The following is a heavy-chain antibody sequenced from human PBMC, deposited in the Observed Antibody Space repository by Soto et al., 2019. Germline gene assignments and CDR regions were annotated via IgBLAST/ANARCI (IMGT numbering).Heavy chain of an antibody. V-gene: IGHV1-3*01. Sequence: ASVRVSCKASVNTFTSYAIHWVRQAPGQRLEWMGWINAGNGDTKYSQTFQGRVTITRDTSANTAYMELSSLRSEDTAVYYCGRGSAASSGWYLLDYWGQGTLVTVSS. CDR2: INAGNGDT. D-gene: IGHD6-19*01. CDR3: GRGSAASSGWYLLDY. J-gene: IGHJ4*02. CDR1: VNTFTSYA.